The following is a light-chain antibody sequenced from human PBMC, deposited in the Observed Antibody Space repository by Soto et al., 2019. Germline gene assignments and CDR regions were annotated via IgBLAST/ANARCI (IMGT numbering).Light chain of an antibody. J-gene: IGKJ1*01. CDR2: RAS. V-gene: IGKV2-30*01. CDR1: QSLVYSDGNAY. CDR3: MQATHWPPT. Sequence: DVVMAQSPLSLPVTLGQPASISCRSSQSLVYSDGNAYLNWFHQRPGQSPRRLIYRASNRDSGVPDRFSGSWSGTVFTLQINGVEAEDVGVYYCMQATHWPPTFGRGTRVDIK.